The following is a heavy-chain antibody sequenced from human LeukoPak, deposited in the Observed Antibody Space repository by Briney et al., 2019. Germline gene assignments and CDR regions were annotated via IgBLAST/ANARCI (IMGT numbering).Heavy chain of an antibody. V-gene: IGHV4-34*01. CDR1: GGSFSGYY. J-gene: IGHJ6*03. CDR3: ARGRAYCGGDCYGYYYYYMDV. CDR2: INHRGST. D-gene: IGHD2-21*02. Sequence: PSETLSLTCAVYGGSFSGYYWSWIRQPPGEGLEWIGEINHRGSTNYNPSLKSRVTISVDTSKNQFSLKLSSVTAADTAVYYCARGRAYCGGDCYGYYYYYMDVWGKGTTVTVSS.